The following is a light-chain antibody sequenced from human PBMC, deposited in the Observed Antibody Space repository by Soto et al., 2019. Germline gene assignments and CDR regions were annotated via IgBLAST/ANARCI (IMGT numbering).Light chain of an antibody. CDR2: GAS. J-gene: IGKJ1*01. CDR1: QSVVAN. CDR3: QASEDLHLS. V-gene: IGKV3-15*01. Sequence: EKVMTKSPATLSVSPGERVTLSGRASQSVVANLAWYQRKPGQAPSLLIAGASTRATGIPDRFIGSGTGTVFTHIITRLQAEDFAVYYVQASEDLHLSFGQGTKGDIK.